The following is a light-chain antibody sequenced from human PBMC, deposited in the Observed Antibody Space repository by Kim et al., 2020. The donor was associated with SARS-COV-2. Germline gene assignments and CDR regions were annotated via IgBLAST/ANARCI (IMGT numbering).Light chain of an antibody. CDR1: KSNSGSNT. J-gene: IGLJ1*01. CDR2: SKN. V-gene: IGLV1-44*01. Sequence: GQKVNNPCSGRKSNSGSNTVNWYQQLPGTAPKLLIYSKNQRPSGVPDRFSGSKSGTSASLAISGLQSEDEADYYCAAWDDSLNDYVFGTGTKVTVL. CDR3: AAWDDSLNDYV.